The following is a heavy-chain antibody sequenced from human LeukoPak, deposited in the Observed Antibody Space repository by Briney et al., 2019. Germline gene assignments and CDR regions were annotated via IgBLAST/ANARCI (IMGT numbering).Heavy chain of an antibody. Sequence: SETLSLTCAVYGGSFSGYYWSWIRQPPGKGLEWIGEINHSGSTNYNPSLKSRVTISVDTSKNQFSLKLSSVTAADTAVYYCARALDWGNWFDPWGQGTLVTVSS. J-gene: IGHJ5*02. CDR3: ARALDWGNWFDP. CDR2: INHSGST. D-gene: IGHD7-27*01. V-gene: IGHV4-34*01. CDR1: GGSFSGYY.